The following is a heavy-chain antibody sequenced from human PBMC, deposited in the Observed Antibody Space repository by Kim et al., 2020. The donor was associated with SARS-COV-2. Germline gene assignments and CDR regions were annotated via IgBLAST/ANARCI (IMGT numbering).Heavy chain of an antibody. J-gene: IGHJ4*02. CDR2: IKEDGGEQ. V-gene: IGHV3-7*01. CDR3: ARGKWGDCPYDY. CDR1: GFTFSTYW. D-gene: IGHD2-21*02. Sequence: GGSLRLSCAASGFTFSTYWMSWVRQAPGKGLEWVANIKEDGGEQYYGDSVKGRFTISRDNAKNSLFLQMNSLRVEDTAVYYCARGKWGDCPYDYWGQGTL.